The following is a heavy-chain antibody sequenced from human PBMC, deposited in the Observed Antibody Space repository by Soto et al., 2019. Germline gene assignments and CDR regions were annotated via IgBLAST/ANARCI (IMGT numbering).Heavy chain of an antibody. Sequence: SETLSLTCTVPGGSISSYYWSWIRQPAGKGLEWIGRIYTGGSTNYSPSLKSRVTMSVDTSKNQFSLRLTSVTAADTAVYYCARASVGPPGGGSWTMPFDIWGRGTLVTVSS. CDR1: GGSISSYY. V-gene: IGHV4-4*07. D-gene: IGHD2-15*01. CDR3: ARASVGPPGGGSWTMPFDI. CDR2: IYTGGST. J-gene: IGHJ4*02.